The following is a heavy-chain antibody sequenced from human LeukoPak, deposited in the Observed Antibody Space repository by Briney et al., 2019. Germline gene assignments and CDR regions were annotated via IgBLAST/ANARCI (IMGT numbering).Heavy chain of an antibody. Sequence: RGSLRLSCAASGFTFSSYAMSWVRQAPGKGLEWVSAISGSGGSTYYADSVKGRFTISRDNSKNTLYLQMNSLRAEDTAVYYCAKVSSWYNWFDPWGQGTLVTVSS. D-gene: IGHD6-13*01. V-gene: IGHV3-23*01. CDR2: ISGSGGST. CDR1: GFTFSSYA. J-gene: IGHJ5*02. CDR3: AKVSSWYNWFDP.